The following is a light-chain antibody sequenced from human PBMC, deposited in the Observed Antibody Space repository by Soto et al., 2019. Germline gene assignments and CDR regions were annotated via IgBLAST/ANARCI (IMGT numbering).Light chain of an antibody. CDR3: QQYDSSIEWT. Sequence: EIVLTQSPGTLSLSLGERATLSCRASQSVSSSYLAWYQQKPGQAPRLLIYAASSRATGIPDRFSGSGSETDFTLTISRLEPEDFAVYYCQQYDSSIEWTLGQGTKVDIK. CDR1: QSVSSSY. CDR2: AAS. V-gene: IGKV3-20*01. J-gene: IGKJ1*01.